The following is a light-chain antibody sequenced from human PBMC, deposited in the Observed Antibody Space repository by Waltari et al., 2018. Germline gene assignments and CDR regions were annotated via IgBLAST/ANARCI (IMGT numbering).Light chain of an antibody. CDR2: DAS. V-gene: IGKV1-39*01. CDR3: LQSYIVLIFT. Sequence: IQMTQSPSSLSASVGDTVNITCRASQSVSNYLSWYQHKQGRAPELLIYDASTLQPGVPARFSGSGSGTDFTLAISSLQPEDFATYYCLQSYIVLIFTFGPGTKVDVK. CDR1: QSVSNY. J-gene: IGKJ3*01.